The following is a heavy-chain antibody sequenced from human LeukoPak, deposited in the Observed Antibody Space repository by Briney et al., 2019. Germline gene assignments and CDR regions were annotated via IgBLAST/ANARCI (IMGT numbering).Heavy chain of an antibody. CDR2: INDRGDST. CDR3: AKERQTGDYFTSDF. J-gene: IGHJ4*02. D-gene: IGHD4-17*01. Sequence: GGSLRLSCAVSGFTFSNYAMVWVRQAPGKGLEWVSAINDRGDSTFYADSVKGQFTISRDNSKSTVYLQMNSLRADDTAVYYCAKERQTGDYFTSDFWGQGTLVTVSS. CDR1: GFTFSNYA. V-gene: IGHV3-23*01.